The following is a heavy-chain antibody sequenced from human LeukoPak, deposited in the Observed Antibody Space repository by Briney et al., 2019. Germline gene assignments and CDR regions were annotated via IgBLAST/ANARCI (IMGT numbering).Heavy chain of an antibody. CDR1: GFTFTNAW. CDR2: ISGSGGST. J-gene: IGHJ4*02. V-gene: IGHV3-23*01. Sequence: GGSLRLSCEASGFTFTNAWMNWVRQAPGKGLEWVSAISGSGGSTYYADSVKGRFTISRDNSKNTLYLQMNSLRAEDTAVYYCAKHPDYYGSGSFDYWGQGTLVTVSS. D-gene: IGHD3-10*01. CDR3: AKHPDYYGSGSFDY.